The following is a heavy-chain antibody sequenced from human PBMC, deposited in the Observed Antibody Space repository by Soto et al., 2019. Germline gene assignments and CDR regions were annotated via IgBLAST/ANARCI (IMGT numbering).Heavy chain of an antibody. CDR1: GFTFSSYA. Sequence: GGSLRLSCAASGFTFSSYAMSWVRQAPGKGLEWVSAISGSGGSTYYADSVKGRFTISRDNSKNTLYLQMNSLRAEDTAVYYCAKQDIVLMVYAILGAFDIWGQGTMVTV. CDR3: AKQDIVLMVYAILGAFDI. V-gene: IGHV3-23*01. J-gene: IGHJ3*02. D-gene: IGHD2-8*01. CDR2: ISGSGGST.